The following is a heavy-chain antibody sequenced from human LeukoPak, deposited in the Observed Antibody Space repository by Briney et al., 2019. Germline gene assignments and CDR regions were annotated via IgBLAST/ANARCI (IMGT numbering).Heavy chain of an antibody. CDR1: GFTFSSYS. Sequence: PGGSLRLSCATSGFTFSSYSMNWVRQAPGKGLEWVSSISSSSSYIYYADSVKGRFTISRDNAKNSLYLQMNSLRAEDTAVYYCARGNTGWKFDPWGQGTLVTVSS. CDR2: ISSSSSYI. J-gene: IGHJ5*02. V-gene: IGHV3-21*01. CDR3: ARGNTGWKFDP. D-gene: IGHD1-1*01.